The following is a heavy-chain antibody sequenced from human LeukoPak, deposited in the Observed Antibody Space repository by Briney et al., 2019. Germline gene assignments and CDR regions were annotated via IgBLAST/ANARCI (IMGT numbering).Heavy chain of an antibody. Sequence: SETLSLTCTVSGGSISSNPYYWGWIRQPPGKGLEWIGTISYSGSTYYNPSLKSRVTISVDTSKNQFSLKLSSVTAADTAVYYCARLRYNWNYGTMDYWGQGTLVTVSS. J-gene: IGHJ4*02. V-gene: IGHV4-39*01. CDR3: ARLRYNWNYGTMDY. CDR2: ISYSGST. CDR1: GGSISSNPYY. D-gene: IGHD1-7*01.